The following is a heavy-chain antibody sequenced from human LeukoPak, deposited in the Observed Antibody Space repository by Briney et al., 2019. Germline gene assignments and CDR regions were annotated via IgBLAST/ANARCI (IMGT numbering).Heavy chain of an antibody. V-gene: IGHV1-18*01. CDR1: GYTFSSYG. Sequence: GGPVKVSFKGSGYTFSSYGISWGGPGPGQGVGGVGWISAYNGNTNYAQKLQGRVTMTTDTSTSTAYMELRSLRSDDTAVYYCARSTGSGWYRYYFDYWGQGTLVTVSS. CDR3: ARSTGSGWYRYYFDY. D-gene: IGHD6-19*01. J-gene: IGHJ4*02. CDR2: ISAYNGNT.